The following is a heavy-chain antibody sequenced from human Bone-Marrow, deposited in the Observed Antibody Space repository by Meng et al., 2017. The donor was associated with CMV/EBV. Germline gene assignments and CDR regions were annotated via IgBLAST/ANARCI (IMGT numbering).Heavy chain of an antibody. CDR1: GGSFSGYY. CDR2: INHSGST. J-gene: IGHJ6*02. Sequence: SETLSLTCAVYGGSFSGYYWSWIRQPPGKGLEWIGEINHSGSTNYNPSLKSRVTISVDTSKNQFSLKLSSVTAADTAVYYCARGHEHYGMDVWGQGNTVNV. CDR3: ARGHEHYGMDV. V-gene: IGHV4-34*01.